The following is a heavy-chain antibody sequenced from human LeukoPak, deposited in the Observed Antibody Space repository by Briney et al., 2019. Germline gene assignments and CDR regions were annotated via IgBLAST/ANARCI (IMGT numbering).Heavy chain of an antibody. J-gene: IGHJ2*01. CDR1: GGSISSYY. Sequence: KTSETPSLTCTVSGGSISSYYWSWIRQPPGKGLEWIGYIYYSGSTNYNPSLKSRVTISVDTSKNQFSLKLSSVTAADTAVYYCAREARNRYFDLWGRGTLVTVSS. CDR3: AREARNRYFDL. V-gene: IGHV4-59*01. D-gene: IGHD2/OR15-2a*01. CDR2: IYYSGST.